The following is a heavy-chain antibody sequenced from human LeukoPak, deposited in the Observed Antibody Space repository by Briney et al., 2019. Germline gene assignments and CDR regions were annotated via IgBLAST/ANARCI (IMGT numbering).Heavy chain of an antibody. Sequence: GGSLRLSCAASGFTFSSYDMHWVRQATGKGLEWVSAIGTAGDTYCPGSVKGRFTISRENAKNSLYLQMNSLRAGDTAVYYCARAAIFGVAPAGMAFDIWGQGTMVTVSS. V-gene: IGHV3-13*01. D-gene: IGHD3-3*01. CDR1: GFTFSSYD. CDR3: ARAAIFGVAPAGMAFDI. CDR2: IGTAGDT. J-gene: IGHJ3*02.